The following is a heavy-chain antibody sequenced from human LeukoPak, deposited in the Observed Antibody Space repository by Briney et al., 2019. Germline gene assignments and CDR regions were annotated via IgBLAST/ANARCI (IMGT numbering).Heavy chain of an antibody. CDR2: MNPNSGNT. D-gene: IGHD1-26*01. CDR3: ASNTPGIVGATKLDYYYYYMDV. Sequence: GASVKVSCKASGYTFTSYDINWVRQATGQGLEWMGWMNPNSGNTGYAQKFQGRVTMTRNTSISTAYMELSSLRSEDTAVYYCASNTPGIVGATKLDYYYYYMDVWGKGTTVTVSS. CDR1: GYTFTSYD. V-gene: IGHV1-8*01. J-gene: IGHJ6*03.